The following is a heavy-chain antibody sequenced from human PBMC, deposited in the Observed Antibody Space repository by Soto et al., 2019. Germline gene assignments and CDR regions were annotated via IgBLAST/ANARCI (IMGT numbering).Heavy chain of an antibody. Sequence: GGSLRLSCAASGFTFNSYGMHWVRQAPGKGLDWVAAIPHDGSNKDYADSVKGRFTISRDNSKNTLYLEMNSLRADDKAVYYFAKALYSGTSHPDYWGHGTLVTVSS. CDR1: GFTFNSYG. J-gene: IGHJ4*01. CDR3: AKALYSGTSHPDY. V-gene: IGHV3-30*18. CDR2: IPHDGSNK. D-gene: IGHD1-26*01.